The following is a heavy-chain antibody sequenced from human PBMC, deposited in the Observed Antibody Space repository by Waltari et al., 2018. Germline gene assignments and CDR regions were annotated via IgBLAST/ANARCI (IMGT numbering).Heavy chain of an antibody. CDR1: GPTCRSWT. D-gene: IGHD6-19*01. Sequence: QVQLEQSGAEVKKPGASVKVSCKASGPTCRSWTFHWLRQAPGQTLEWMGWINADKRNTKYSEKFQGRVTITRDTYARTAYMELRSLTSEDTAVYFCASDWQGSGWSWISWGQGTRVTVSS. J-gene: IGHJ5*02. CDR3: ASDWQGSGWSWIS. CDR2: INADKRNT. V-gene: IGHV1-3*01.